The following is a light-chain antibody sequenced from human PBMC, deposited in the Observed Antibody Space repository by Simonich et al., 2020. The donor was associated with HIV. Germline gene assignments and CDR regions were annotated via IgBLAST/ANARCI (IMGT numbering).Light chain of an antibody. J-gene: IGKJ1*01. V-gene: IGKV4-1*01. Sequence: DIVMTQSPDSLAVSLGERATINCKSSRSVFYSSNNKNYLAWYQQKPGQPPNLLIYWASTRESGVPDRFSASGSGTDFTLTISSLQAEDVAVYYCQQYYSTPPTFGQGTKVEIK. CDR2: WAS. CDR1: RSVFYSSNNKNY. CDR3: QQYYSTPPT.